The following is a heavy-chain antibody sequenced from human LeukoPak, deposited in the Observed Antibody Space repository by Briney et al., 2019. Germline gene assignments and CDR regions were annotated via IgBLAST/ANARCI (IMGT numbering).Heavy chain of an antibody. D-gene: IGHD2-21*02. J-gene: IGHJ4*02. CDR2: ISSSGSTI. CDR3: ARGPGDYYLYNYFDY. V-gene: IGHV3-48*03. CDR1: GLTFSSYD. Sequence: PGGSLRLSCEASGLTFSSYDMNWVRQAPGKGLEWVSYISSSGSTIYYADSVKGRFTISRDNAKNSLYLHMNSLRAEDTGVYYCARGPGDYYLYNYFDYWGQGTLVTVSS.